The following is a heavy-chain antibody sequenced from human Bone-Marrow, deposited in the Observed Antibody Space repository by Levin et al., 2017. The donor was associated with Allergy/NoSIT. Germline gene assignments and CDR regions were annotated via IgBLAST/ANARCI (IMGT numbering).Heavy chain of an antibody. CDR1: GGSISNYF. CDR2: IYTSGST. CDR3: AREHRDYVTSGYYYDY. J-gene: IGHJ4*02. Sequence: KPSETLSLTCAVSGGSISNYFWAWIRQPAGEGLEWIGRIYTSGSTDYNPSLKSRVTMSVDTSKNQFSLKLSSVTAADTAVYYCAREHRDYVTSGYYYDYWGQGTLVTVSS. V-gene: IGHV4-4*07. D-gene: IGHD3-22*01.